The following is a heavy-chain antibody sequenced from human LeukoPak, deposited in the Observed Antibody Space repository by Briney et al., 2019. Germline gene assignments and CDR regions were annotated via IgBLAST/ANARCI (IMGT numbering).Heavy chain of an antibody. Sequence: SETLSLTCTVSGGAISSHYWSWIRPPPGKGLEWIGYIYYSGNTNYNPSLKSRVTISVDTSKNQFSLKLSSVTAADTAVYYCARVRSGGHERLIDYWGQGTLVTVSS. J-gene: IGHJ4*02. CDR2: IYYSGNT. D-gene: IGHD2-15*01. CDR3: ARVRSGGHERLIDY. CDR1: GGAISSHY. V-gene: IGHV4-59*11.